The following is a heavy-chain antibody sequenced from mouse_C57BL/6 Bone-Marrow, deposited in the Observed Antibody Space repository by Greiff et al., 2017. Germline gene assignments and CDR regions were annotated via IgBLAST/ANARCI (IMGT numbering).Heavy chain of an antibody. CDR1: GYTFTSYG. D-gene: IGHD2-12*01. CDR2: IYPRSGNT. J-gene: IGHJ3*01. Sequence: QVQLKESGAELARPGASVKLSCKASGYTFTSYGISWVKQRTGQGLEWIGEIYPRSGNTYYNEKFKGKATLTADKSSSTAYMELRSLTSEDSAVYVCARSGYSPWFAYWGQGTLVTVSA. V-gene: IGHV1-81*01. CDR3: ARSGYSPWFAY.